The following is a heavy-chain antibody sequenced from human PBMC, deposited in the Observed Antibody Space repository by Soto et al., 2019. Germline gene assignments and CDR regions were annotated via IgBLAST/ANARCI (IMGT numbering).Heavy chain of an antibody. V-gene: IGHV1-24*01. D-gene: IGHD1-26*01. J-gene: IGHJ5*02. CDR2: FDPEDGET. Sequence: ASVKVSCKVSGYTLTELSMHWVRQAPGKGLEWMGGFDPEDGETIYAQKFQGRVTMTEDTSTDTAYMELSSLRSEDTAVYYCATDRGELLHTPTRDNGFAPWGQGTLVTVSS. CDR3: ATDRGELLHTPTRDNGFAP. CDR1: GYTLTELS.